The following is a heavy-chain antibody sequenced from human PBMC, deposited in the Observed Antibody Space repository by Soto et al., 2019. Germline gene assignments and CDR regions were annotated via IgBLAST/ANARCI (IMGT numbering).Heavy chain of an antibody. J-gene: IGHJ5*02. CDR2: IIPIFGPA. D-gene: IGHD2-2*03. Sequence: QVQLVQSGAEVKKPGSSVKVSCKASGGTFSRHAVTWVRQAPGQGLEWMGGIIPIFGPANYAQNFQVRVTIAADRYKSTIYMELSSLRSEDTAVYYCATSYNGYCSSANCYRDNGFDPWGQGTLVTVSS. V-gene: IGHV1-69*06. CDR1: GGTFSRHA. CDR3: ATSYNGYCSSANCYRDNGFDP.